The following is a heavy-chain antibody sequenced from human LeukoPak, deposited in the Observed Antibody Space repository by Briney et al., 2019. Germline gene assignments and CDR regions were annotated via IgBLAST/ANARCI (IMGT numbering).Heavy chain of an antibody. CDR1: GYSFTSYW. CDR2: IYPGDSDT. CDR3: ARHSGKKSTMGYYYGMDV. Sequence: GESLKISCKGSGYSFTSYWIGWVRQMPGKGLEWMGIIYPGDSDTRYSPSFQGQVTISADKSISTAYLQWSSLKASDTAMYYCARHSGKKSTMGYYYGMDVWGQGTTVTVSS. J-gene: IGHJ6*02. D-gene: IGHD3-10*01. V-gene: IGHV5-51*01.